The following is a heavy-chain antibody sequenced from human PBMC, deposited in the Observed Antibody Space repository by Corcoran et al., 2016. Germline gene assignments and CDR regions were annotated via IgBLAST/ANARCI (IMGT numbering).Heavy chain of an antibody. Sequence: EVQLVESGGGLVKPGGSLRLSCAASGFTFSNAWMSWVRQAPGKGLEWVGRIKSKTDGGTTDYAAPVKGRFTISRDDSKNNLYLQMNSLKTEDTAVYYCTTGVFMVVVPAAITGGVNCYYGMDGRGQGTTVTVSS. V-gene: IGHV3-15*01. CDR3: TTGVFMVVVPAAITGGVNCYYGMDG. J-gene: IGHJ6*02. CDR2: IKSKTDGGTT. CDR1: GFTFSNAW. D-gene: IGHD2-2*02.